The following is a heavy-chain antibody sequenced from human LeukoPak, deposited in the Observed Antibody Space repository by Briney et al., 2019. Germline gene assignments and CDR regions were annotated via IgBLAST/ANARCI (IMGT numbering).Heavy chain of an antibody. CDR1: GYSISSGYY. Sequence: PSETLSLTCTVSGYSISSGYYWGWIRQPPGKGLEWIGSIYHSGSTYYNPSLKSRVTISVDTSKNQFSLTLSSVTAADTAVYYCARGQGGGVIHWGQGTLVTVSS. V-gene: IGHV4-38-2*02. CDR3: ARGQGGGVIH. D-gene: IGHD2-8*02. J-gene: IGHJ4*02. CDR2: IYHSGST.